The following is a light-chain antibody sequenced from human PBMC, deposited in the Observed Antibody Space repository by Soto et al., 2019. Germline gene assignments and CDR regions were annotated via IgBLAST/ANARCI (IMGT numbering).Light chain of an antibody. CDR2: GAS. Sequence: EIVLTQSPGTLSLSPGERATLSCRASQSVSSSYLAWYQQKPGQAPMLLIYGASSRATGTPDRFSGSGSGTDFALTISRLEPEDFAVYYCQQYGSSPAWTFGQGTKVEIK. J-gene: IGKJ1*01. CDR3: QQYGSSPAWT. CDR1: QSVSSSY. V-gene: IGKV3-20*01.